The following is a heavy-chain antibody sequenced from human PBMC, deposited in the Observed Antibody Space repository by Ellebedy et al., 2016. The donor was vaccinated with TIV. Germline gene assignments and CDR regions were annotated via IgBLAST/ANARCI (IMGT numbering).Heavy chain of an antibody. CDR1: GGSMSSYY. CDR3: ARQGSIAAYFDY. CDR2: IYYSGST. V-gene: IGHV4-59*08. Sequence: MPSETLSLTCTVSGGSMSSYYWRWIRQPPGQGLEWVGYIYYSGSTNYNPSLKSRVTIVVDKSKNQFSLKLRSVTAADTAVYYCARQGSIAAYFDYWGQGTLVTVSS. J-gene: IGHJ4*02. D-gene: IGHD6-6*01.